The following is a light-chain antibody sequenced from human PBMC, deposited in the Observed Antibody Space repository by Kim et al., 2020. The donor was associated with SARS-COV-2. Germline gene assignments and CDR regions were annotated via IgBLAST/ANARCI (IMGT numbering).Light chain of an antibody. CDR2: GTS. J-gene: IGKJ5*01. Sequence: EIVLTQSPGTLSLSPGERATLSCRASRSIRINYLAWYQQKRGRAPRLLIYGTSSRATDIPDRFSGSGSGTDFTLTISRLEPEDFAVYYCQQYGSSPGITLGQGTRLEI. CDR3: QQYGSSPGIT. V-gene: IGKV3-20*01. CDR1: RSIRINY.